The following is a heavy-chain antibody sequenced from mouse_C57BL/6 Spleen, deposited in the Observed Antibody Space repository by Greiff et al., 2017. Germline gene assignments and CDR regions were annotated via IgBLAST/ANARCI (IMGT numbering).Heavy chain of an antibody. V-gene: IGHV1-69*01. D-gene: IGHD1-1*01. Sequence: VQLQQPGAELVMPGASVKLSCKASGYTFTSYWMHWVKQRPGQGLEWIGEIDPSDSYTNYNQKFKGKSTLTVDKSSSTAYMQLSSLTSEDSAVYYCARGGGSSYSWFAYWGKGTLVTVSA. CDR2: IDPSDSYT. CDR3: ARGGGSSYSWFAY. CDR1: GYTFTSYW. J-gene: IGHJ3*01.